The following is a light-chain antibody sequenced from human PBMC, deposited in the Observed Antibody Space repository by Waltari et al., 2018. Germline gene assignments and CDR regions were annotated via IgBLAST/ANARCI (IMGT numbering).Light chain of an antibody. CDR2: GVN. Sequence: QSAPTQPASVSGSPGQSITISCTGTSSDVGGYEFVSWHQQYPGKAPKVMIYGVNNRPSGVSNRFSGSKSGNTASLIISGLQADDEADYYCSSYTTSGTLVFGTGTKVTVL. CDR3: SSYTTSGTLV. J-gene: IGLJ1*01. CDR1: SSDVGGYEF. V-gene: IGLV2-14*01.